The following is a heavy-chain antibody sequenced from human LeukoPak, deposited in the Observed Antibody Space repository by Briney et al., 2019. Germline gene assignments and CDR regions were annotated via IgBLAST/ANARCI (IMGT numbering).Heavy chain of an antibody. Sequence: GGSLRLSCAASGFTFSNFAMNWFRQAPGKGLEWVGFIRSKSYGGTTEYAASVKGRFTISRDDSKTIAYLQMNSLETEDTAVYYCMRGRLELRYWGQGTLVTVSS. CDR1: GFTFSNFA. J-gene: IGHJ4*02. V-gene: IGHV3-49*03. CDR3: MRGRLELRY. CDR2: IRSKSYGGTT. D-gene: IGHD1-7*01.